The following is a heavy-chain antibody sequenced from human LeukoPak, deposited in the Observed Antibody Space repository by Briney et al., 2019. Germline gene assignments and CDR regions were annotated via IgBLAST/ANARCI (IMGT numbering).Heavy chain of an antibody. D-gene: IGHD2-2*01. Sequence: TSETLSLTCTVSGGSISSYYWSWIRQPAGKGLEWIGRIYTSGSTNYNPSLKSRVTMSVDTSKNQFSLKLSSVTAADTAVYYCARDIVVVPAARRDAFDIWGQGTTVTVSS. CDR2: IYTSGST. CDR3: ARDIVVVPAARRDAFDI. V-gene: IGHV4-4*07. J-gene: IGHJ3*02. CDR1: GGSISSYY.